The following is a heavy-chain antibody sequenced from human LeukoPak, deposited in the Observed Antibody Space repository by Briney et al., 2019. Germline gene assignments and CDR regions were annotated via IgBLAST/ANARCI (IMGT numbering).Heavy chain of an antibody. CDR2: ISYDGSNK. D-gene: IGHD7-27*01. J-gene: IGHJ4*02. CDR1: GFTLSSDW. CDR3: AKDGPGVPDY. V-gene: IGHV3-30*18. Sequence: GGSLRLSCVVSGFTLSSDWMSWVRQAPGKGLEWVAVISYDGSNKYYADSVKGRFTISRDNSKNTLYLQMNSLRAEDTAVYYCAKDGPGVPDYWGQGTLVTVSS.